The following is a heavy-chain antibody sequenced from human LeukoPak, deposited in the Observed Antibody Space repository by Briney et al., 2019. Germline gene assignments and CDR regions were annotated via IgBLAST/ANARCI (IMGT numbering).Heavy chain of an antibody. Sequence: GESLQISCQGSGYRFTNYHIGWVRPLPGKGLEWVGIIYPAGSDTRYRPTFRGQVTISVDKSINTAYLQWSSLKASDTAMYYCARLGGYSYGTYFDYWGQGTLVTVS. D-gene: IGHD5-18*01. CDR2: IYPAGSDT. CDR1: GYRFTNYH. V-gene: IGHV5-51*01. J-gene: IGHJ4*02. CDR3: ARLGGYSYGTYFDY.